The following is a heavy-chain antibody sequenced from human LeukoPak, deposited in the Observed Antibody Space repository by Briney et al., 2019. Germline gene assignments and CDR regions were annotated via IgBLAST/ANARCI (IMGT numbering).Heavy chain of an antibody. CDR1: GGTFSSYA. CDR3: AREFMYYGLAAALDY. V-gene: IGHV1-18*01. CDR2: ISAYNGNT. D-gene: IGHD6-13*01. J-gene: IGHJ4*02. Sequence: EASVKVSCKASGGTFSSYAISWVRQAPGQGLEWMGWISAYNGNTNYAQKLQGRVTMTTDTSTSTAYMELRSLRSDDTAVYYCAREFMYYGLAAALDYWGQGTLVTVSS.